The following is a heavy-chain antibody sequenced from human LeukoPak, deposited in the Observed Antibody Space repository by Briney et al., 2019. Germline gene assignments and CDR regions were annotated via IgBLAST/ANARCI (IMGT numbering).Heavy chain of an antibody. CDR3: ARGRGYCSSTSCSVFDY. CDR2: INHSGST. Sequence: SETLSLTCAVYGGSFSGYYWSWIRQPPGKGLEWIGEINHSGSTNYNPSLKSRVTISVDTSKNQFSLKLSSVTAADTAVYYCARGRGYCSSTSCSVFDYWGQGTLVTVSS. CDR1: GGSFSGYY. D-gene: IGHD2-2*01. J-gene: IGHJ4*02. V-gene: IGHV4-34*01.